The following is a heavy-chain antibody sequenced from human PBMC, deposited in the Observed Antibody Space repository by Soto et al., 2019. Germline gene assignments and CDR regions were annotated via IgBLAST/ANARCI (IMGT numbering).Heavy chain of an antibody. V-gene: IGHV3-48*01. D-gene: IGHD4-17*01. CDR2: ISSYSGTI. CDR3: ARGSSTLLDAFDI. Sequence: GGSLRLSCAASGFSFSSYIMNWVRQAPGKGLEWISYISSYSGTIYYADTVRGRFTISRDNAKSSLYLQMNSLRVEDTAVYYCARGSSTLLDAFDIWGQGPMVTVSS. CDR1: GFSFSSYI. J-gene: IGHJ3*02.